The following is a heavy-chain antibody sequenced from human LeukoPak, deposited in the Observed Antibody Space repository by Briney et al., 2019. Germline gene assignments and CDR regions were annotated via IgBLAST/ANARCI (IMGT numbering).Heavy chain of an antibody. D-gene: IGHD6-6*01. Sequence: GGSLRLSCAASGFTFSSYSMNWVRQAPGKGLEWVSYISSSSTIYYADSVKGRFTISRDNAKNSLYLQMNSLRAEDTAVYYCAREPSSSGYWGQGTLVTVSS. CDR2: ISSSSTI. CDR1: GFTFSSYS. CDR3: AREPSSSGY. V-gene: IGHV3-48*01. J-gene: IGHJ4*02.